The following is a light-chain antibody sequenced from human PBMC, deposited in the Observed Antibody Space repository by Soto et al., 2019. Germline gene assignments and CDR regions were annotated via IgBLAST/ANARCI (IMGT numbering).Light chain of an antibody. CDR2: EVS. CDR1: SRDVRAHNY. Sequence: QYALTHPASPSGSPGHPITISCTGTSRDVRAHNYVSCYQQHPGKAPKLMIYEVSNRPSGVSSRFSGSKSGNTASLASSGLQAEDEADYCCSSYTSSSTYVFGTGTKVTVL. CDR3: SSYTSSSTYV. J-gene: IGLJ1*01. V-gene: IGLV2-14*01.